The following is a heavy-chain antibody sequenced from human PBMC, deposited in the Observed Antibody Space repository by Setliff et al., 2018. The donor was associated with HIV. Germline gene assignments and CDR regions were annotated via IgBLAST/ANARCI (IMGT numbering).Heavy chain of an antibody. CDR2: MYSGGTT. J-gene: IGHJ6*03. D-gene: IGHD6-19*01. Sequence: RLSCAASGFIFSKYMSWVRQAPGKGLEWVSVMYSGGTTYYADTVKGRFTISRNNAKNSLYLQMNSLRAEDTAVYYCARDSGGWYPTGDYYYYYMDVWGKGTTVTVSS. V-gene: IGHV3-66*01. CDR1: GFIFSKY. CDR3: ARDSGGWYPTGDYYYYYMDV.